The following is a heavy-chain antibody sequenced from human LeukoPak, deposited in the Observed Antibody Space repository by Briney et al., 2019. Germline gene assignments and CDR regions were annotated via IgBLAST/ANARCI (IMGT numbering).Heavy chain of an antibody. J-gene: IGHJ4*02. CDR2: MNPNSGNT. Sequence: EASVKVSCKASGGTFSSYAISWVRQATGQGLEWMGWMNPNSGNTGYAQKFQGRVTMTRNTSISTAYMELSSLRSEDTAVYYCARGKNYISDYWGQGTLVTVSS. CDR3: ARGKNYISDY. V-gene: IGHV1-8*02. D-gene: IGHD1-7*01. CDR1: GGTFSSYA.